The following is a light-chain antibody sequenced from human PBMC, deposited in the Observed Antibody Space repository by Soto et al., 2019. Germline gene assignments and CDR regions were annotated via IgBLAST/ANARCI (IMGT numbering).Light chain of an antibody. J-gene: IGLJ2*01. CDR2: DDT. Sequence: SYELTQPPSVSVAPGQTATITCGGNNIGSKSVHWYQQKAGQAPVLVVHDDTDRPSGVPERFSGSNTGNTATLTISRVEAGDEDDYYCQVWESSSDQVVFAGGTKLTVL. V-gene: IGLV3-21*02. CDR3: QVWESSSDQVV. CDR1: NIGSKS.